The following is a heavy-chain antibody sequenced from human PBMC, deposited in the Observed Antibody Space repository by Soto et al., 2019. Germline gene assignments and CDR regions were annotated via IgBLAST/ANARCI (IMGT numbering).Heavy chain of an antibody. D-gene: IGHD2-15*01. V-gene: IGHV1-69*01. CDR2: IIPIFGTA. CDR1: GGTFSSYA. Sequence: QVQLVQSGAEVKKPGSSVKVSCKASGGTFSSYAISWVRQAPGQGLEWMGGIIPIFGTANYAQKFQGRVTITAEESTSTAYMELSSLRSEDTAVYYCAREDCSGGSCYDGYYYYYYGMDVWGQGTTVTVSS. J-gene: IGHJ6*02. CDR3: AREDCSGGSCYDGYYYYYYGMDV.